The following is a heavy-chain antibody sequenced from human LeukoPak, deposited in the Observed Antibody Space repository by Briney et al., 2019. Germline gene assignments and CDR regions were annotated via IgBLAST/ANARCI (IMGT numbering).Heavy chain of an antibody. J-gene: IGHJ4*02. CDR1: EFVVGNAW. CDR2: ISSSSSYI. D-gene: IGHD6-19*01. V-gene: IGHV3-21*01. CDR3: ARDGSSGWQPGFDY. Sequence: PGGSLRLSCAASEFVVGNAWMNWVRQAPGKGLEWVSSISSSSSYIYYADSVKGRFTISRDNAKNSLYLQMNSLRAEDTAVYYCARDGSSGWQPGFDYWGQGTLVTVSS.